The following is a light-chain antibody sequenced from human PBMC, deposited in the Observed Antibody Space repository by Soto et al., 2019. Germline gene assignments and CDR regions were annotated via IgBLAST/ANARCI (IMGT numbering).Light chain of an antibody. V-gene: IGKV2-28*01. Sequence: DIVMTQSPLSLPVTPGESASISCRSSQSLLHSNGYNYLDWYLQKPGQSPQLLIYLGSNRASGVPDRFSGSGSGTDFTLKISRVEAEDVGVYYCMQALQTPPYTFGQGTKVDNK. CDR3: MQALQTPPYT. CDR1: QSLLHSNGYNY. J-gene: IGKJ2*01. CDR2: LGS.